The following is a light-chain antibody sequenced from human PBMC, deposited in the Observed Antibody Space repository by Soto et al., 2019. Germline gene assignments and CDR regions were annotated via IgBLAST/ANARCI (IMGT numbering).Light chain of an antibody. CDR2: KDS. CDR3: YSAADNNHWV. J-gene: IGLJ3*02. V-gene: IGLV3-27*01. CDR1: VLAKKY. Sequence: SYELTQPSSVSVSPGQTARITCSGDVLAKKYARWFQQKPGQAPVLVIYKDSERPSGIPERFSGSSSGTTVTLTISGAQVEDEAYYYCYSAADNNHWVFGGGTKVTVL.